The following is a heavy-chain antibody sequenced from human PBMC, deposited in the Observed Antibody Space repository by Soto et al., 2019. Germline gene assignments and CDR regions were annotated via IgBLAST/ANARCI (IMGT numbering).Heavy chain of an antibody. J-gene: IGHJ4*02. CDR3: KGEFGE. Sequence: EVQLLESGGGLAQPGGSLRLSCAASGYTFASYAMSWVRQAPGKGLEWLSVIRNTGYSTDYADSVKGRFTISRDNSKNIVFLQMNSLRVEDTATYYCKGEFGEWGQGTLVIVSS. CDR2: IRNTGYST. D-gene: IGHD3-16*01. V-gene: IGHV3-23*01. CDR1: GYTFASYA.